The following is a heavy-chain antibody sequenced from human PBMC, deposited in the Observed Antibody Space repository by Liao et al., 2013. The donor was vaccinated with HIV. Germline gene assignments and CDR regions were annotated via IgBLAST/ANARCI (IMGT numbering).Heavy chain of an antibody. CDR3: ARVQWXPAPNWYSDL. V-gene: IGHV4-61*02. D-gene: IGHD1-26*01. Sequence: QVQLQESGPGLVKPSQTLSLTCTVSGGSISSGSYYWSWIRQPAGKGLEWIGRIYPSGSTNYNPSLKSRVTISVDTSSNHVSLKLTSVTAADTAVYYCARVQWXPAPNWYSDLWGRGTLVIVSS. CDR1: GGSISSGSYY. J-gene: IGHJ2*01. CDR2: IYPSGST.